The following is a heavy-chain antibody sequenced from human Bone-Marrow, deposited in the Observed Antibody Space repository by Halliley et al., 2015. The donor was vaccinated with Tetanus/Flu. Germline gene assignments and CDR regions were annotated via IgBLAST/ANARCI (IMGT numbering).Heavy chain of an antibody. CDR2: IYYGGST. CDR3: AKDHLAGNSYFEY. V-gene: IGHV4-59*01. J-gene: IGHJ4*02. D-gene: IGHD6-19*01. Sequence: LGWIGYIYYGGSTSYNPSLQSRVTMTVDMFKNQFSLRLSSVTAADTAVYYCAKDHLAGNSYFEYWGQGTLVAVSS.